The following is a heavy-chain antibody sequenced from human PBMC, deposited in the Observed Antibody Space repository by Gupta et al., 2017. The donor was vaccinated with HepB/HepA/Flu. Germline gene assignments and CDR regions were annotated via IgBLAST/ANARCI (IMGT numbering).Heavy chain of an antibody. CDR2: ISGNGAT. V-gene: IGHV3-23*01. D-gene: IGHD3-10*01. CDR1: GFTFTNFA. CDR3: AKADMSAFGSSDY. J-gene: IGHJ4*02. Sequence: EVQVLESGGDLVQPGGSLRLSCAASGFTFTNFAMSWVRQAPGKGLEWVSTISGNGATFYADSVKGRFTLSRDNFENTVYLQMNSLRLEDTAMYYCAKADMSAFGSSDYWGQGTLVTVSS.